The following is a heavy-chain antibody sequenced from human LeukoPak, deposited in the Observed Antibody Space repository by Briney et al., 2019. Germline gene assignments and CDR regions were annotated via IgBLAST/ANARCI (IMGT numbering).Heavy chain of an antibody. Sequence: SGTLSLTRGVSGGSISSTQWWTWVRQPPGGGLEGIGEGDLKGRTQYSPSLESRVTMSVDMSENHISLQLPTVTAADTAVYYCSCEVGLYLPFDYSGPGTLVIVSS. V-gene: IGHV4-4*02. CDR2: GDLKGRT. J-gene: IGHJ4*02. CDR3: SCEVGLYLPFDY. D-gene: IGHD2-8*01. CDR1: GGSISSTQW.